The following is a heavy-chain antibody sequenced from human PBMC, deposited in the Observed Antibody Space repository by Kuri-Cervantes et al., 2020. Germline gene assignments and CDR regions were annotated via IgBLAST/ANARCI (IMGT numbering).Heavy chain of an antibody. J-gene: IGHJ6*03. CDR3: AGGGVVVVDGIGTYYMDV. CDR1: GGSISSYY. Sequence: SETLSLTCTVSGGSISSYYWSWIRQPPGKGLEWIGEINHSRSTNYNHSLKSRVTISVYTSKNQFSLKPSSVTAAGTAVYYCAGGGVVVVDGIGTYYMDVWGKGTTVTVSS. V-gene: IGHV4-59*12. D-gene: IGHD2-8*02. CDR2: INHSRST.